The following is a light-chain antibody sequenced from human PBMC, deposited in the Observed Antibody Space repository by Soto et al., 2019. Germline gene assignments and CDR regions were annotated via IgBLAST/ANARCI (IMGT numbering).Light chain of an antibody. Sequence: EIVLTQSPGTLSLSPGERATLSCRASQSVSSSYLAWYQQKPGQAPRLLIYGASSRATGIPDRFSGSGSGTDFTLTISRREPEDFAVYYCQQYGSPPPTFGQGTKVEIK. CDR1: QSVSSSY. J-gene: IGKJ1*01. CDR2: GAS. V-gene: IGKV3-20*01. CDR3: QQYGSPPPT.